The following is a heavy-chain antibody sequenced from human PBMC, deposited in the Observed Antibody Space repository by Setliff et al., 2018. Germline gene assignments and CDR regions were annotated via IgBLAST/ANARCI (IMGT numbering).Heavy chain of an antibody. CDR1: GYTFTGYY. J-gene: IGHJ5*02. CDR2: INPNSGGT. Sequence: ASVKVSCKASGYTFTGYYMHWVRQAPGQGLEWMGRINPNSGGTNYAQKFQGRVTMTRDTSITTAYMELSSLRSDDTAMYYCARSVHGDYVRLRQNNWLDPWGQGTLVTVSS. CDR3: ARSVHGDYVRLRQNNWLDP. V-gene: IGHV1-2*06. D-gene: IGHD4-17*01.